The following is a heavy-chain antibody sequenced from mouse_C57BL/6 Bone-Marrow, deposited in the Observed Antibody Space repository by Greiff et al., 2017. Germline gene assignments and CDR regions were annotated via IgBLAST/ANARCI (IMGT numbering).Heavy chain of an antibody. D-gene: IGHD1-1*01. J-gene: IGHJ2*01. CDR1: GYAFTNDL. V-gene: IGHV1-54*01. CDR2: LNPGSGGT. Sequence: QVQLQQSGAELVRPGTSVKVSCKVSGYAFTNDLIEWVKQRPGQGLEWIGVLNPGSGGTNYNEKFKGKAKLTADKYSSTAYMQLSSLTSEDSAVYFCATHYYYGSSYEGYWGQGTTLTVSS. CDR3: ATHYYYGSSYEGY.